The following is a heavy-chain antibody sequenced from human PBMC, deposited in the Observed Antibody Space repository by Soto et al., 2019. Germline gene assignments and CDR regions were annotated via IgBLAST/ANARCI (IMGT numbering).Heavy chain of an antibody. V-gene: IGHV1-18*01. CDR1: GYTFNSYG. J-gene: IGHJ6*02. CDR3: ARGGYYDSSGSRNNHYYGMDA. Sequence: QVQLVQSGTEVKKPGASVKVSCKASGYTFNSYGISWVRQAPGQGLEWMGWISPYDDNTNYAQNLQGRVTMTTDTATRTAYMALRSPRSDDTAVYYCARGGYYDSSGSRNNHYYGMDAWGQGTTVTVS. CDR2: ISPYDDNT. D-gene: IGHD3-22*01.